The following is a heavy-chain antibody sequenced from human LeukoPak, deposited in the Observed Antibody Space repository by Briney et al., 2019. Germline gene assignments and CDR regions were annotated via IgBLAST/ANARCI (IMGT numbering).Heavy chain of an antibody. Sequence: GGSLILSCAASGFTFSSYGMHWVRQAPGKGLEWVALIWYDASNKYYADSVKGRFTISRDNSKNTLYLQMNSLRAEDTAMYYCARVRIVGYCGCDCYSPDYWGQGTLVTVSS. J-gene: IGHJ4*02. V-gene: IGHV3-33*01. CDR3: ARVRIVGYCGCDCYSPDY. CDR2: IWYDASNK. CDR1: GFTFSSYG. D-gene: IGHD2-21*02.